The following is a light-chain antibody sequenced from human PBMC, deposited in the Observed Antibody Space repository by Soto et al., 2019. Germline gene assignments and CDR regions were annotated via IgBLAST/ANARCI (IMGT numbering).Light chain of an antibody. J-gene: IGKJ1*01. V-gene: IGKV3-15*01. CDR3: QQYDDWPET. Sequence: EKVMTQSPATLSVSPGERATLSCRASQSVSSYLAWYQQKPGQAPRLLIYDASTRATGVPARFSGSGSGTGFTLTISSLQSEDLAVYYCQQYDDWPETFGQGTKVDIK. CDR2: DAS. CDR1: QSVSSY.